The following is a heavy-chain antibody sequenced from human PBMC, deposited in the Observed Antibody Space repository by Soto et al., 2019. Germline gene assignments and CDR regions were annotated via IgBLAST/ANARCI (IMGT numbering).Heavy chain of an antibody. CDR3: ARAELAYCGGDCSGAFNI. D-gene: IGHD2-21*02. CDR1: GFTLSSYS. J-gene: IGHJ3*02. Sequence: PGGSLRLSCAASGFTLSSYSMNWVRRAQGKGLDWVSSITSSSSYIYYADSVKGRFTLSRDNPRTSMYLQMNSLRAEDTAVYYCARAELAYCGGDCSGAFNIWGQGTMVTVSS. CDR2: ITSSSSYI. V-gene: IGHV3-21*01.